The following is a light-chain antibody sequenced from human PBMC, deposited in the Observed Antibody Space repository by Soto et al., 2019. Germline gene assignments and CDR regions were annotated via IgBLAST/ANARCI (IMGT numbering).Light chain of an antibody. V-gene: IGKV1-16*02. CDR1: QGIGNY. CDR2: GAS. J-gene: IGKJ4*01. Sequence: DIQMTQSPSSLSASVGDRVTITCRASQGIGNYLAWFQQKPGIAPKSLIYGASSLQSGVPSKFSGSGSGTDFTLTISSLQLEDFATYYCQQYNSYPLTFGGGTKVEIK. CDR3: QQYNSYPLT.